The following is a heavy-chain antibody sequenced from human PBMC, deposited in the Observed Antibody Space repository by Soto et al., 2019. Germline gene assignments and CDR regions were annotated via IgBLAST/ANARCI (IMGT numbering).Heavy chain of an antibody. V-gene: IGHV3-30-3*01. CDR2: ISYDGNIK. J-gene: IGHJ4*02. CDR3: ARGRGSTWPPVYSDS. D-gene: IGHD6-13*01. CDR1: GFTFSGYA. Sequence: QVQLVESGGGEVQPGRSLRLSCAASGFTFSGYAMYWFRQAPGKGLDWVTVISYDGNIKYYADSVKGRFTISRDNSKNILYLQMDSLRPEDTAVYHCARGRGSTWPPVYSDSWGQGSLVTVSS.